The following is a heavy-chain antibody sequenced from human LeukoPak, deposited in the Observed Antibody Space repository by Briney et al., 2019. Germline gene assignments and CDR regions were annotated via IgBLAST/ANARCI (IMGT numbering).Heavy chain of an antibody. CDR1: GGSISRSTYY. CDR3: ASVSKTVVAATIDY. V-gene: IGHV4-39*01. CDR2: IYYSGST. J-gene: IGHJ4*02. Sequence: TSETLSLTCTVSGGSISRSTYYWGWIRQPPGKGLEWIGSIYYSGSTYYNPSVKSRVTISVDTSKNQFSLKLSSVTAADTAIYYCASVSKTVVAATIDYWGQGTLVTVSS. D-gene: IGHD2-15*01.